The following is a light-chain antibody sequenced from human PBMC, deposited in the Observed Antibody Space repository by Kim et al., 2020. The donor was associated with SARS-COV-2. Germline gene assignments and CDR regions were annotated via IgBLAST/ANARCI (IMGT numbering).Light chain of an antibody. CDR3: QQRRNWPLIT. Sequence: EIVLTQSPVTLSLSPGERATLSCRASQSVDNYLAWYQQKPGQAPRLLIYDASNRATGIPARFSGSGSGTDFTLTISSLEPDDVAVYYCQQRRNWPLITFGPGTKVDIK. J-gene: IGKJ3*01. CDR1: QSVDNY. CDR2: DAS. V-gene: IGKV3-11*01.